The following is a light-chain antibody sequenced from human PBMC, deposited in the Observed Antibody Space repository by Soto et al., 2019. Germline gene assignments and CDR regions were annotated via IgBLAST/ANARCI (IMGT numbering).Light chain of an antibody. CDR3: NSYTISSTYV. Sequence: QSVLTQPASVSGSPGQSITISCTGTSSDVGAYNYVSWYQQHPGKAPKLIIYDVSNRPSGVSDRFSGSKSGNTASLTISGLQAEDEADYYCNSYTISSTYVFGTGTKPHRP. V-gene: IGLV2-14*01. CDR1: SSDVGAYNY. CDR2: DVS. J-gene: IGLJ1*01.